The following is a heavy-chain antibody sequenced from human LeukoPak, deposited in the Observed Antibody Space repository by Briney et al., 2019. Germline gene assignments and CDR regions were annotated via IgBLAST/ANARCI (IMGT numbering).Heavy chain of an antibody. CDR2: INPYSGGA. V-gene: IGHV1-2*02. J-gene: IGHJ4*02. CDR1: GYTFSDYF. Sequence: ASVKVSCKTSGYTFSDYFIHWVRQAPGQGLEWMGWINPYSGGANFAQKYQGRGTMTRDTSTSTVYMELSRLRSDDTAVYYSARSSGSYLVHFDYWGQGTLVTVSS. CDR3: ARSSGSYLVHFDY. D-gene: IGHD1-26*01.